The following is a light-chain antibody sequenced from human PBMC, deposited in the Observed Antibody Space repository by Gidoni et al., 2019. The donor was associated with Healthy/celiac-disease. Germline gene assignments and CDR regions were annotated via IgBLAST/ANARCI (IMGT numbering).Light chain of an antibody. J-gene: IGLJ1*01. CDR3: QSYDSSLSGYV. CDR1: SSSIGAGYD. V-gene: IGLV1-40*01. CDR2: GSS. Sequence: QSVLTQPPSVSGAPGQRVTISCTGSSSSIGAGYDVHWYQQRPGTAPKLLIYGSSNRPSGVPDRFSGSKSGTSASLAITGLQAEDEADYYCQSYDSSLSGYVFGTGTKVTVL.